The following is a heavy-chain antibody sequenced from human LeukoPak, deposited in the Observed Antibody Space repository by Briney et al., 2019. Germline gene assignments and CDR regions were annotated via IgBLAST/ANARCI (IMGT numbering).Heavy chain of an antibody. CDR1: GFTFSSYS. D-gene: IGHD1-26*01. V-gene: IGHV3-21*01. CDR3: GRDEVGAYDAFDI. CDR2: ISSSSSYI. Sequence: GGSLRLSCAASGFTFSSYSMNWVRQAPGKGLEWVSSISSSSSYIYYADSVKGRFTISRDNAKNSLYLQMNSLRAEDTAVYYCGRDEVGAYDAFDIWGQGTMVTVSS. J-gene: IGHJ3*02.